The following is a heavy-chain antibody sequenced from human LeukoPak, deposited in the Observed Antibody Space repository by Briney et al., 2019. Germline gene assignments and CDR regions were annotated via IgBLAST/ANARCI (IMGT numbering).Heavy chain of an antibody. D-gene: IGHD3-10*01. CDR2: IKQDGSEE. V-gene: IGHV3-7*01. J-gene: IGHJ4*02. CDR3: ARGSSAGASLRHDY. Sequence: GGSLRLSCAASGFTFSSYWMSWVRQAPGKGLEWVANIKQDGSEENFVDSVKGRFTISRDNAKKSLYLQMNSLRAEDTAVYYCARGSSAGASLRHDYWGQGTLVPVSS. CDR1: GFTFSSYW.